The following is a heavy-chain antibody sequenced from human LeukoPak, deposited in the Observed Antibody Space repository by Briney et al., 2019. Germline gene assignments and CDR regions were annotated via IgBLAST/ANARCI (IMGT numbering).Heavy chain of an antibody. CDR3: ARDRIASAGTNWFDP. V-gene: IGHV1-18*01. CDR2: ISAYNGNT. J-gene: IGHJ5*02. Sequence: ASVKVSCKASGYTITSYGISWVRQAPGQGLEWMGWISAYNGNTNYAQKLQGRVTMTTDTSTSTAYMELRSLRSDDTAVYYCARDRIASAGTNWFDPWGQGTLVTVSS. CDR1: GYTITSYG. D-gene: IGHD6-13*01.